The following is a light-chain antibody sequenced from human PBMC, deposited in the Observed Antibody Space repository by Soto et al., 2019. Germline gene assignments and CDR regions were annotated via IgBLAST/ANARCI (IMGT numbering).Light chain of an antibody. CDR2: GAS. CDR1: KSFSRSY. V-gene: IGKV3-20*01. J-gene: IGKJ1*01. Sequence: EIVLTPSPYTRSLSPGVGVTLSSRLSKSFSRSYLAWYQQKPGQAPRLLIYGASSRATGIPDRFSGSGSGTDFTLTISRLEPEDFGVYYCQQYGSSSRTFGQGTKVDIK. CDR3: QQYGSSSRT.